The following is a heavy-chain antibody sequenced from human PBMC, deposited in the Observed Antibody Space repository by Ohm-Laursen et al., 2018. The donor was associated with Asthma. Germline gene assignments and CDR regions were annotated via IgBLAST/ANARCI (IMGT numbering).Heavy chain of an antibody. V-gene: IGHV1-69*01. D-gene: IGHD2-15*01. CDR1: GGSFNTYV. CDR2: INSVFGTT. J-gene: IGHJ4*02. Sequence: SSVKVSCKSLGGSFNTYVIGWVRQAPGQGLEWMGGINSVFGTTTYAQKFQGRVTITADESTSTVYMELNSLRSEDTAVYYCARKAGSCISSTCYSLDFWGQGTLVTVSS. CDR3: ARKAGSCISSTCYSLDF.